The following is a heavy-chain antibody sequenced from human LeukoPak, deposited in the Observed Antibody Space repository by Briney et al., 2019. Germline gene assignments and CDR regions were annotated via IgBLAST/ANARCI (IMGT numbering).Heavy chain of an antibody. CDR1: GFTFSSYW. D-gene: IGHD6-13*01. CDR3: ARDRSIAAAGFIDY. J-gene: IGHJ4*02. V-gene: IGHV3-74*01. Sequence: GGSLRLSCAASGFTFSSYWMQWVRQAPGKGLVWVSRINSDGSSTSYADSVKGRFTISRDNAKNTLYLQMNSLRAEDTAVYYCARDRSIAAAGFIDYWGQGTLVTVSS. CDR2: INSDGSST.